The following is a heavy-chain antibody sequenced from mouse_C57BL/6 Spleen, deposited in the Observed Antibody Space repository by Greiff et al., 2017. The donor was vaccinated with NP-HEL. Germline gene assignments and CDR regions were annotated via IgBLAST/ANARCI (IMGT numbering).Heavy chain of an antibody. CDR3: ARWGTTTALDD. CDR2: IDPNSGGT. CDR1: GYTFTSYW. Sequence: VKLQQPGAELVKPGASVKLSCKASGYTFTSYWMHWVKQRPGRGLEWIGRIDPNSGGTKYNEKFKSKATLTVDKPSSTADMQLSSLTSEDSADEYGARWGTTTALDDWGKGTTLTVSS. D-gene: IGHD1-2*01. V-gene: IGHV1-72*01. J-gene: IGHJ2*01.